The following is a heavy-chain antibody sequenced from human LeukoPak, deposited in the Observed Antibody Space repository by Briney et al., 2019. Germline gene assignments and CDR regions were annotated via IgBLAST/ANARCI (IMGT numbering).Heavy chain of an antibody. Sequence: PSETLSLTCTVCGGSISSYYWSWLRQPPGKGVEWIGYIYYSGSTNYKPSLKSRVTISVDTSKNQFSLKLSSVTAADTAVYYCARATPSYCSSTSCYYYYYGMDVWGKGTTVTVSS. D-gene: IGHD2-2*01. V-gene: IGHV4-59*01. CDR1: GGSISSYY. CDR2: IYYSGST. CDR3: ARATPSYCSSTSCYYYYYGMDV. J-gene: IGHJ6*04.